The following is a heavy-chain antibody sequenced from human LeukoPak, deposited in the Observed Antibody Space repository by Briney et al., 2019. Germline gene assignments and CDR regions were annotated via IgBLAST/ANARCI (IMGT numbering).Heavy chain of an antibody. D-gene: IGHD5-12*01. CDR2: INPSGGST. J-gene: IGHJ4*02. CDR3: ASGNGAYSGYDYDY. Sequence: ASVKVSCKASGYTFTSYYMHWVRQAPGRGREWMGIINPSGGSTSYAQKFQGRVTMTRDTSTSTVYMYLSSLPSEERAVYYCASGNGAYSGYDYDYWGQGTLVTVSS. CDR1: GYTFTSYY. V-gene: IGHV1-46*01.